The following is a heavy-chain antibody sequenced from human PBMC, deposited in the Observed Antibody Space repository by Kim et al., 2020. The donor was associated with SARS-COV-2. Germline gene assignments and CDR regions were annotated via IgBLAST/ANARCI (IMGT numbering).Heavy chain of an antibody. CDR3: ASDYYDSSGYYLD. CDR2: INHSGST. CDR1: GGSFSGYY. Sequence: SETLSLTCAVYGGSFSGYYWSWIRQPPGKGLEWIGEINHSGSTNYNPSLKSRVTISVDTSKNQFSLKLSSVTAADTAVYYCASDYYDSSGYYLDWGQGTLVTVSS. V-gene: IGHV4-34*01. J-gene: IGHJ4*02. D-gene: IGHD3-22*01.